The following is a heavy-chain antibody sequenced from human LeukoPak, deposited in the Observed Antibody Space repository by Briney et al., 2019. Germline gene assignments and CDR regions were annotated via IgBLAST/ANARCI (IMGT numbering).Heavy chain of an antibody. CDR3: AKGGSNNWSFDN. D-gene: IGHD1-1*01. J-gene: IGHJ4*02. Sequence: GGSLRLSCAASGFTFSSYSMNWVRQAPGKGLEWVSYISSSSSTIYYADSVKGRFTISRDNPKNTLYLQMNSLRPEDTAVYYCAKGGSNNWSFDNWGQGTLVTVSS. CDR1: GFTFSSYS. CDR2: ISSSSSTI. V-gene: IGHV3-48*01.